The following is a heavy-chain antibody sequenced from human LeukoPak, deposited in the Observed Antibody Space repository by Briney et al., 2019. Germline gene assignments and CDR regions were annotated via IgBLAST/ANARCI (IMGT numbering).Heavy chain of an antibody. D-gene: IGHD3-10*01. CDR2: INSDGSST. CDR3: AKDRSPTYYYGSGSYPIDY. Sequence: GGSLRLSCAASGFTFSSYWMHWVRHAPGKGLVWVSRINSDGSSTSYADSVKGRFTISRDNAKNSLYLQMNSLRAEDTAVYYCAKDRSPTYYYGSGSYPIDYWGQGTLVTVSS. CDR1: GFTFSSYW. V-gene: IGHV3-74*01. J-gene: IGHJ4*02.